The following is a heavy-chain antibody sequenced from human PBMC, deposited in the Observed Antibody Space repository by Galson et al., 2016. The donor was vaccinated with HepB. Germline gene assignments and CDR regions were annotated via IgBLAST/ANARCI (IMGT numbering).Heavy chain of an antibody. CDR3: ARDPPYSVKGREWYFDL. CDR2: IYTSGRT. CDR1: GGSLSSGSHY. D-gene: IGHD4-17*01. Sequence: TLSLTCTVSGGSLSSGSHYWSWIRQPAGKGLEWIGRIYTSGRTDYNPSLESRVTISKDTSKNHFSLNLSSVTAAATAVYYCARDPPYSVKGREWYFDLWGRGTLVAVSS. J-gene: IGHJ2*01. V-gene: IGHV4-61*02.